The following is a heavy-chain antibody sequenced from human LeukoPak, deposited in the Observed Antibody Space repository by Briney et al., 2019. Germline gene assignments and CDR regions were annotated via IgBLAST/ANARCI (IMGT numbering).Heavy chain of an antibody. V-gene: IGHV4-39*01. CDR2: IYYSGST. CDR1: GGSISSSSYY. J-gene: IGHJ1*01. CDR3: ARGYSSGWYYPLQH. D-gene: IGHD6-19*01. Sequence: SETLSLTCTVSGGSISSSSYYWGWIRQPPGKGLEWIGSIYYSGSTYYNPSLKSRVTISVDTSKNQFSLKLSSVTAADTAVYYCARGYSSGWYYPLQHWGQGTLVTVSS.